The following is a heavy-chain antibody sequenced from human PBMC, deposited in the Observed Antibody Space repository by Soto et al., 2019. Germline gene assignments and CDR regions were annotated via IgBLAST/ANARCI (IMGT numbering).Heavy chain of an antibody. CDR1: GFTFSSYG. D-gene: IGHD2-21*02. CDR3: AKDSRIVVVTAPYDY. CDR2: ISYDGSNK. J-gene: IGHJ4*02. Sequence: QVQLVESGGGVVQPGRSLRLSCAASGFTFSSYGMHWVRQAPGKGLEWVAVISYDGSNKYYADSVKGRFTISRDNSKNTLYLQMNSLRAEDTAVYYCAKDSRIVVVTAPYDYWGQGTLVTVPS. V-gene: IGHV3-30*18.